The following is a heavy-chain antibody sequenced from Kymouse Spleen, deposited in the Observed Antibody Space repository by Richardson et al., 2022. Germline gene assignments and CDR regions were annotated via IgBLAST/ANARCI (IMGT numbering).Heavy chain of an antibody. J-gene: IGHJ4*02. V-gene: IGHV3-30*18. D-gene: IGHD1-26*01. Sequence: QVQLVESGGGVVQPGRSLRLSCAASGFTFSSYGMHWVRQAPGKGLEWVAVISYDGSNKYYADSVKGRFTISRDNSKNTLYLQMNSLRAEDTAVYYCAKDGVGATHFDYWGQGTLVTVSS. CDR3: AKDGVGATHFDY. CDR2: ISYDGSNK. CDR1: GFTFSSYG.